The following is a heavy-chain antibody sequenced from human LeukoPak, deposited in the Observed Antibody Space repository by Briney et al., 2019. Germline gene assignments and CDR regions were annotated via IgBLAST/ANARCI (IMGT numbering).Heavy chain of an antibody. J-gene: IGHJ5*02. V-gene: IGHV3-21*01. CDR2: ISSSSSYI. Sequence: KTGGSLTLSCAASGFTFRSYSMNWAPQSPGKGLEWVSSISSSSSYIYYADSVKGRFTISRDNAKNSLYLQMNSLRAEDTAVYYCARDLGGVGGTYNWFDPWGQGTLVTVSS. CDR1: GFTFRSYS. D-gene: IGHD4-23*01. CDR3: ARDLGGVGGTYNWFDP.